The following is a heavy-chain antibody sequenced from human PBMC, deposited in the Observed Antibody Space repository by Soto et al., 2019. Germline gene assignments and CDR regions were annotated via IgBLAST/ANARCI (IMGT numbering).Heavy chain of an antibody. CDR2: IYSGGYT. D-gene: IGHD3-22*01. J-gene: IGHJ4*02. V-gene: IGHV3-66*01. CDR3: AREAIIVIAATEYYFDY. CDR1: GFDVSNTA. Sequence: EVQLVESGGDLVQRGGSLRLSCAASGFDVSNTAMSWVRQAPGKGLEWVSVIYSGGYTNYADSVKGRFIVSRDSPKNTLYLQMDSLRAEDTAVYYCAREAIIVIAATEYYFDYWGQGTLVTVSS.